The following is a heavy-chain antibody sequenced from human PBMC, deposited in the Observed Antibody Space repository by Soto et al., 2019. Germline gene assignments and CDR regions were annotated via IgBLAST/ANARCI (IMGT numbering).Heavy chain of an antibody. Sequence: EAQLVESGGGLVQPGGSLKLSCAASGFTLSGFDIHWVRQASGEGLEWVGRIKTKVESYATALAASVKGRFALSRDDPKNTAYLEMNSLKTEDTAVYYCTRRHCSGGGCSSYFDYWGQGTLVTVSS. CDR3: TRRHCSGGGCSSYFDY. CDR2: IKTKVESYAT. V-gene: IGHV3-73*01. J-gene: IGHJ4*02. CDR1: GFTLSGFD. D-gene: IGHD2-15*01.